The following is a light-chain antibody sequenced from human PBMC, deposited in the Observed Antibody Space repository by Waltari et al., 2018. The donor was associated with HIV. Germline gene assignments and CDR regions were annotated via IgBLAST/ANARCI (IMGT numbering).Light chain of an antibody. Sequence: QSVLTQPASVSGSPGQSITISCSGSSSDVGIYNYVSWYRQLPGKAPQLILYDVAKRPSEVSDRFSGSKSGNTASLTISGLQAMDEADYYCCSYTTASTYVFGTGTTVTVL. J-gene: IGLJ1*01. V-gene: IGLV2-14*03. CDR3: CSYTTASTYV. CDR2: DVA. CDR1: SSDVGIYNY.